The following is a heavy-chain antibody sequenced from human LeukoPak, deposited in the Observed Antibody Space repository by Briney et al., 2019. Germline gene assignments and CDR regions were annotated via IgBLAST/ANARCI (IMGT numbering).Heavy chain of an antibody. D-gene: IGHD2-21*02. V-gene: IGHV3-23*01. Sequence: GGSLRLSCAAAGFTFSNYAMSWVRQAPGKGLEWVAAISDDGGSTYYADSVKGRFTISRDNSKNTLYLQMNSLRAEDTAVYYCARESGPVVVTAIWYFDSWGRGTLVTVS. CDR3: ARESGPVVVTAIWYFDS. CDR1: GFTFSNYA. J-gene: IGHJ2*01. CDR2: ISDDGGST.